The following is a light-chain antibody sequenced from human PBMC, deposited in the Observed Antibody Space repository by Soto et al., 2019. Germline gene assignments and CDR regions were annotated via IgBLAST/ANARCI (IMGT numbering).Light chain of an antibody. J-gene: IGKJ5*01. V-gene: IGKV1-9*01. CDR1: QGISSF. CDR2: AAS. CDR3: QQVKSYPIT. Sequence: DIPLTQSPSFLSASVGDRVTITCRASQGISSFLVWYQQKPGKAPKVLIYAASTLQSGVPSRFSGSGSGTEFTLTVSSLQPEDFATYYCQQVKSYPITFGQGTRLEIK.